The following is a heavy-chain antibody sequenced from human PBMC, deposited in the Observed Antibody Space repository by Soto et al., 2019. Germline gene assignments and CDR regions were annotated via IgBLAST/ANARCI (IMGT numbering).Heavy chain of an antibody. Sequence: QLHLVQSGAVVKKPGASVTVSCSASGYPVTAYYMHWVRQAPGRGLEWMGGINPATGAAKYTQTLQGRVTMTRDTSTSTVFMELRGPTSEDPAVFYCARGGGVGVAGSAAFDMWGQGTLVTVSS. D-gene: IGHD3-3*01. V-gene: IGHV1-2*02. CDR3: ARGGGVGVAGSAAFDM. J-gene: IGHJ3*02. CDR2: INPATGAA. CDR1: GYPVTAYY.